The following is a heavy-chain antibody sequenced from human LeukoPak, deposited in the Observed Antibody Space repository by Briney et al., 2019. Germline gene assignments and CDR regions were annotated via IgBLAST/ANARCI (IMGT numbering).Heavy chain of an antibody. CDR1: GFTFSTYS. CDR3: ARQLRVTIFGPRDAFDI. J-gene: IGHJ3*02. Sequence: GGSLRLSCAGSGFTFSTYSMNWVRQAPGKGLEWVSYISSSGSTIYYADSVKGRFTISRDNAKNSLYLQMNSLRAEDTAVYYCARQLRVTIFGPRDAFDIWGQGTMVTVSS. CDR2: ISSSGSTI. D-gene: IGHD3-3*01. V-gene: IGHV3-48*04.